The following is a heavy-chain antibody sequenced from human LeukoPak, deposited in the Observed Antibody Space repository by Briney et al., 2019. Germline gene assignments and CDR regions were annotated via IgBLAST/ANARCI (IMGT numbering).Heavy chain of an antibody. CDR2: ISSSSSYI. CDR1: GFTFSSYS. CDR3: ARVSSSGWYSTPDAFDI. J-gene: IGHJ3*02. Sequence: GGSLRLSCAASGFTFSSYSMNWVRQAPGKGLEWVSSISSSSSYIYYADSVKGRFTISRDNAKNSLYLQMNNLRAEDTAAYYCARVSSSGWYSTPDAFDIWGQGTMVTVSS. D-gene: IGHD6-19*01. V-gene: IGHV3-21*01.